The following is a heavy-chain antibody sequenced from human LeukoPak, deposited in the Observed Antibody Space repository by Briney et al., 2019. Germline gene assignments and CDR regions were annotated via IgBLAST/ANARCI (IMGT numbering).Heavy chain of an antibody. CDR3: AGKVDRHYYYYYGMDV. J-gene: IGHJ6*02. V-gene: IGHV3-23*01. Sequence: PGGSLRLSCAASGFTFSSYAMSWVRQAPGKGLEWVSAISGSGGSTYYADSVKGRFTISRDNSKNTLYLQMNSLRAEDTAVYYCAGKVDRHYYYYYGMDVWGQGTTVTVSS. CDR2: ISGSGGST. CDR1: GFTFSSYA.